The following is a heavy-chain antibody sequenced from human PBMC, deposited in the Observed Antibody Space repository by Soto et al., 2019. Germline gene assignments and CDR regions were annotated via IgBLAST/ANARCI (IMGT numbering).Heavy chain of an antibody. D-gene: IGHD3-22*01. CDR3: ATSPYYYDSSGYYLDY. Sequence: LSLTCTVSCGSISSGDYYWSWIRQPPGKGLEWIGYIYYSGSTYYNPSLESRVTISVDTSKSQFSLKLSSVTAADTAVYYCATSPYYYDSSGYYLDYWGQGTLVTVSS. V-gene: IGHV4-30-4*01. CDR2: IYYSGST. CDR1: CGSISSGDYY. J-gene: IGHJ4*02.